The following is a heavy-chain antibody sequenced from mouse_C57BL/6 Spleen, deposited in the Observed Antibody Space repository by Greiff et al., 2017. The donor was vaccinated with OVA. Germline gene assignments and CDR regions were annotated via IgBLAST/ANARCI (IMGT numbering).Heavy chain of an antibody. CDR1: GFTFSDSW. CDR3: TRETAQATFAY. V-gene: IGHV6-6*01. J-gene: IGHJ3*01. Sequence: VQLKESGGGLVQPGGSMKLSCAASGFTFSDSWMDWVRQSPEKGLEWVAEIRNKANNHATYYAESVKGRFTISRDDSKSSVYLQMNSLRAEDTGIYYCTRETAQATFAYWGQGTLVTVSA. CDR2: IRNKANNHAT. D-gene: IGHD3-2*02.